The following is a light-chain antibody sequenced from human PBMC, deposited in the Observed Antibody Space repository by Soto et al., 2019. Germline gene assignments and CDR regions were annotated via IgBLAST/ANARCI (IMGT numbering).Light chain of an antibody. CDR1: QSVSSY. V-gene: IGKV3-15*01. J-gene: IGKJ1*01. CDR2: GAS. CDR3: QQYYNGWT. Sequence: EIVLTQSAATVSLSPGERATLSCRASQSVSSYLAWYQQKPGQAPRLLMYGASTRATGVPARFSGSGSGTEFTLTISSLQSEDFAVYYCQQYYNGWTFGQGTKVDI.